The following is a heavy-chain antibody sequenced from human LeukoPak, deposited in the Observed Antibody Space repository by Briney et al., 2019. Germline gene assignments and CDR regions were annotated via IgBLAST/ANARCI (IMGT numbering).Heavy chain of an antibody. Sequence: GGSLRLSCAAFGISFSNYGWHWVRQAPGKGLEWVAVISYDGSNRYYADSVKGRFSISRDNSKNMLYLQMNSLRAEDTAAYYCGRGDSPLRYFDWPIDYWGQGTLVTVSS. CDR2: ISYDGSNR. V-gene: IGHV3-30*03. D-gene: IGHD3-9*01. J-gene: IGHJ4*02. CDR1: GISFSNYG. CDR3: GRGDSPLRYFDWPIDY.